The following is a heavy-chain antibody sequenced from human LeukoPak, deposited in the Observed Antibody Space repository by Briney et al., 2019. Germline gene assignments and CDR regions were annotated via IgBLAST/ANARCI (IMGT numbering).Heavy chain of an antibody. V-gene: IGHV3-21*01. CDR1: GFTFSSYI. CDR3: ARDPIDY. Sequence: GGSLRLSCAASGFTFSSYIMNWVRQAPGKGLEWVSSISSSSSYTYYADSVKGRFTISRDNAKNSLYLQMNSLRAEDTAVYYCARDPIDYWGQGTLVTVSS. CDR2: ISSSSSYT. J-gene: IGHJ4*02.